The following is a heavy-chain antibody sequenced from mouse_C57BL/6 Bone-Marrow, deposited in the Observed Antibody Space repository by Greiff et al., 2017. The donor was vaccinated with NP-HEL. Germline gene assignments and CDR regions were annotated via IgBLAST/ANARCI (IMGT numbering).Heavy chain of an antibody. Sequence: EVMLVESGGDLVKPGGSLKLSCAASGFTFSSYGMSWVRQTPDKRLEWVATISSGGSYTYYPDSVKGRFTISRDNDKNTLYLQMSSLKSEDTAMYYCARHYYSNYFDYWGQGTTLTVSS. CDR3: ARHYYSNYFDY. V-gene: IGHV5-6*02. CDR2: ISSGGSYT. D-gene: IGHD2-5*01. J-gene: IGHJ2*01. CDR1: GFTFSSYG.